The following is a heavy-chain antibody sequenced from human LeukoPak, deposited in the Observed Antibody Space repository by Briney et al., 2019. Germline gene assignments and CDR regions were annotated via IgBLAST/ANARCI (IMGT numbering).Heavy chain of an antibody. J-gene: IGHJ3*02. Sequence: SETLSLTCAVSGYSISSGYYWGWIRPPPGKGLEWIGSIYHSGSTYYNPSLKGRVTISVDTSKNQFSLKLSSVTAADTAVYYCAKERGGGPYQLLGNAFDIWGQGTMVTVSS. D-gene: IGHD2-2*01. CDR1: GYSISSGYY. CDR2: IYHSGST. V-gene: IGHV4-38-2*02. CDR3: AKERGGGPYQLLGNAFDI.